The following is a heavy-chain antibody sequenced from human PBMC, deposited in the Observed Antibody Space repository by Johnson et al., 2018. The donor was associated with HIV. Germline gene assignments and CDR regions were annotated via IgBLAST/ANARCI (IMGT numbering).Heavy chain of an antibody. V-gene: IGHV3-20*04. CDR2: INCNGGST. Sequence: VQLVESGGGVVRPGGSLRLSCAASGFTFDDYGMSWVRQAPGKGLEWVSGINCNGGSTGYADAVKGRFTISRDNAKNSLYLQRNRLRAEDTALYYCARFRQWLVCPAFDIWGQGTMVTVSS. CDR1: GFTFDDYG. J-gene: IGHJ3*02. CDR3: ARFRQWLVCPAFDI. D-gene: IGHD6-19*01.